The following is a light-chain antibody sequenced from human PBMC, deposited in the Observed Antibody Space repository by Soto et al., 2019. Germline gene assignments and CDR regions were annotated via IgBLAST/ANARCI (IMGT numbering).Light chain of an antibody. V-gene: IGKV3-20*01. CDR3: QQYGSSLVT. Sequence: EIVLTQSPGTLSLSRGERATLSCRASQTVSAGYLAWYQHKPGQAPRPLIYGASIRAAGIPDRFSGSGSGTDFTLTIRRLEPEDSAIYYCQQYGSSLVTFGPGTKVDIK. CDR2: GAS. J-gene: IGKJ3*01. CDR1: QTVSAGY.